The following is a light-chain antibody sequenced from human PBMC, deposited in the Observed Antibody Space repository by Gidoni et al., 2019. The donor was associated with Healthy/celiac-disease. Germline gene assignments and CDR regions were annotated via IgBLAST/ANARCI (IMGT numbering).Light chain of an antibody. CDR3: QQYGSSPHT. CDR2: GAS. J-gene: IGKJ4*01. V-gene: IGKV3-20*01. Sequence: IVLTQSPGTLSLSPGERATLSCRASQSVSSSYLAWYQQKPGQAPRLLSDGASSRATGIPDRFRGSGSGTDFTLTISRLEPEDCAVYYWQQYGSSPHTFXGXTKVEIK. CDR1: QSVSSSY.